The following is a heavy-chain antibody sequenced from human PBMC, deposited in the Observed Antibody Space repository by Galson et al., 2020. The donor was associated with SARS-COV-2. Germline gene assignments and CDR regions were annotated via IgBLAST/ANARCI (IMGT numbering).Heavy chain of an antibody. D-gene: IGHD6-19*01. Sequence: GGSLRLSCAASGFSFSSYWMTWVRQAPGKGLEWVANIKQDGSEKYYVDSVKGRFTISRDNAKNSLYLHMNSLRAEDTAVYYCARESYDSGWFDYWGQGTLVTVSS. CDR1: GFSFSSYW. CDR3: ARESYDSGWFDY. V-gene: IGHV3-7*03. CDR2: IKQDGSEK. J-gene: IGHJ4*02.